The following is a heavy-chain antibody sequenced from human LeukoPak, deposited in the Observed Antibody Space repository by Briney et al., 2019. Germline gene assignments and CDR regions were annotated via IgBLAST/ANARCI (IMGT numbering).Heavy chain of an antibody. CDR2: IDPSDSYT. CDR3: ARQLRGYSGYDYYYYYGMDV. CDR1: GYSFTSYW. J-gene: IGHJ6*04. D-gene: IGHD5-12*01. V-gene: IGHV5-10-1*01. Sequence: GESLKISCKGSGYSFTSYWISWVRQMHGKGLEWMGRIDPSDSYTNYSPSFQGHVTISADKSISTAYLQWSSLKASDTAMYYCARQLRGYSGYDYYYYYGMDVWGKGTTVTVSS.